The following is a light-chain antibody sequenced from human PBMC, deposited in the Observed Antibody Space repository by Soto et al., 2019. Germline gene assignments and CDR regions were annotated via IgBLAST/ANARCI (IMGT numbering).Light chain of an antibody. J-gene: IGKJ4*01. CDR3: QQYDTSPFT. Sequence: PGERATFSCRASQSVTSSFLAWYQQKSGQAPRLLIYGASSRATGIPDRFSGSGSGTDFTLTIGRLEPEDFAVYYCQQYDTSPFTFGGGTEVEIE. CDR2: GAS. V-gene: IGKV3-20*01. CDR1: QSVTSSF.